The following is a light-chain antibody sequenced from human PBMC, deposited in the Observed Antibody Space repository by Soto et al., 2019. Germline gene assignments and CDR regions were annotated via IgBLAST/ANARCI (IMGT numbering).Light chain of an antibody. Sequence: EIVLTQSPATLSLSPGERATLSCRASQSVSSYLAWYQQKPGQAPRLLIYDASNRATGIPARFSGSGSGTDFTLTISILEPEDFAVYYCHQRSNWPLFTFGPGTKVDIK. CDR1: QSVSSY. CDR3: HQRSNWPLFT. CDR2: DAS. V-gene: IGKV3-11*01. J-gene: IGKJ3*01.